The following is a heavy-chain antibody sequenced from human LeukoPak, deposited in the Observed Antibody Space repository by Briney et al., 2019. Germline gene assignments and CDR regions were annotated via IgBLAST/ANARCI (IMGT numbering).Heavy chain of an antibody. Sequence: PGGSLRLSCAASGFTFSSYMNWVRQAPGKGLEWVSSISSTSSYIYYADSVKGRFTIPRDNAKNPLYLQMNSLRADDTAVYYYARGQSRYFDWYLGFFDYWGQGTLVTVSS. CDR1: GFTFSSY. CDR2: ISSTSSYI. J-gene: IGHJ4*02. V-gene: IGHV3-21*01. CDR3: ARGQSRYFDWYLGFFDY. D-gene: IGHD3-9*01.